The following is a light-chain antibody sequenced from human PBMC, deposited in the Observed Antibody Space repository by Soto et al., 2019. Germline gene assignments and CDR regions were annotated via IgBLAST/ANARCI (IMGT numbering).Light chain of an antibody. J-gene: IGKJ2*01. V-gene: IGKV3-20*01. CDR1: QSVSSSY. CDR2: GAS. CDR3: QQSGSSPYT. Sequence: EIVLTQSPGTLSLSPGERATLSCRASQSVSSSYLAWYQQKPGQAPRLLIYGASSRATGTPDSFSGSGAGTDFTLTISRLKPEDFAVYYCQQSGSSPYTFGQGTKLEIK.